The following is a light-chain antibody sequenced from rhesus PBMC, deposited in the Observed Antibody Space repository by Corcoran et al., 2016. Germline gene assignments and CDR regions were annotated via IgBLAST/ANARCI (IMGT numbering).Light chain of an antibody. Sequence: DIQMTQSPSSLSASVGDTVTITCRASQGISSWLAWYQQKPGKAPKLLIYKASSLPSGVPSRFSGSGSGTDVTITISGLQTEDCATYYCQQYSSRPWTFGQGTKVEIK. CDR2: KAS. J-gene: IGKJ1*01. V-gene: IGKV1-22*01. CDR3: QQYSSRPWT. CDR1: QGISSW.